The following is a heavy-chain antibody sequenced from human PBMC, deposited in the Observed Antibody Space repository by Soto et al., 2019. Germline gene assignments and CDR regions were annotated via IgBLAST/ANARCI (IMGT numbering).Heavy chain of an antibody. CDR3: ARASLGYSWGEFDY. J-gene: IGHJ4*02. V-gene: IGHV3-23*01. CDR1: GFTLNTYP. Sequence: EVQLLESGGDLVRPGGSLRLSCAASGFTLNTYPTSWVRLAPGKGLGWVSTIGGGGSTFYADSVKGRFTISRDNSKNTLYLQMNSLRAEDTAVYYCARASLGYSWGEFDYWGQGALVTVSS. CDR2: IGGGGST. D-gene: IGHD5-18*01.